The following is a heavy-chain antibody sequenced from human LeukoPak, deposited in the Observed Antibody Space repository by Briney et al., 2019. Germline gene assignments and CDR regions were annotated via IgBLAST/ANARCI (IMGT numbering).Heavy chain of an antibody. CDR2: VNTHNGDT. V-gene: IGHV1-18*04. CDR1: GYTLTSFG. Sequence: ASVKVSFKASGYTLTSFGISWVRQTPGQGLQWMGRVNTHNGDTAYAQQFQGRVTMTRDTSTNTAYMELRSLRSDDTAVYYCARDWDYGDNVDVFDVWGQGTVVTVSS. J-gene: IGHJ3*01. D-gene: IGHD4-17*01. CDR3: ARDWDYGDNVDVFDV.